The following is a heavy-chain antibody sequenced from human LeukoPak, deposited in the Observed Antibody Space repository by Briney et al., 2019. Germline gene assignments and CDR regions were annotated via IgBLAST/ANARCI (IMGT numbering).Heavy chain of an antibody. Sequence: PGGSLRLSCVASGFTFSSYAMSWVRQAPGKGLEWVSIIYSGGSTYHADSVKGRFTISRDNSKNTLYLQMNSLRAEDTAVYYCARDPGYNYGYDYWGQGTLVTVSS. CDR1: GFTFSSYA. D-gene: IGHD5-18*01. CDR3: ARDPGYNYGYDY. CDR2: IYSGGST. J-gene: IGHJ4*02. V-gene: IGHV3-53*01.